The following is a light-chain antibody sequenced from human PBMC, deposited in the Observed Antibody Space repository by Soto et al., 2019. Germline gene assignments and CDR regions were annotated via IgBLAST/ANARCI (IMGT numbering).Light chain of an antibody. J-gene: IGLJ1*01. Sequence: QSVLTQPPSVSAAPGQRVTISCSGSSSNIGSNYVSWYQQFPGTAPKLLIYDIDKRPSGIPDRFSGSKSGTSATLSITGLQADDEADYYCHSYDSRLNCYVFGTGTKLTVL. V-gene: IGLV1-51*01. CDR2: DID. CDR1: SSNIGSNY. CDR3: HSYDSRLNCYV.